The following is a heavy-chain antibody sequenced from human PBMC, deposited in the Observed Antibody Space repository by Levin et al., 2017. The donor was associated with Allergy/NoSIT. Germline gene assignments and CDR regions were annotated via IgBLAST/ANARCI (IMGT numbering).Heavy chain of an antibody. J-gene: IGHJ5*02. V-gene: IGHV1-2*02. CDR1: GYTFTAYY. Sequence: ASVKVSCKASGYTFTAYYMHWVRQAPGQGLEWMGWINPNSGDTNYAQKFQGRVTMTRDTSISTAYMELSSLRSDDTAVYYCARTPPLRYGWFDPWGQGTLVTVSS. D-gene: IGHD3-16*01. CDR2: INPNSGDT. CDR3: ARTPPLRYGWFDP.